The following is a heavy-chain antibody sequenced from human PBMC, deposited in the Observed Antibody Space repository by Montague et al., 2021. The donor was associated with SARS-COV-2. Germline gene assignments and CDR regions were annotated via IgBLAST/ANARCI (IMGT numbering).Heavy chain of an antibody. J-gene: IGHJ3*02. Sequence: SLRLSCAASGFTFSSYSMNWVRQAPGKGLEWVSSISSSSSYIYYXDSVKGRFTISRDNAKNSLYLQMNSLRAEDTAVYYCARDGAHYDSSGSDAFDIWGQGTMVTVSS. CDR1: GFTFSSYS. CDR3: ARDGAHYDSSGSDAFDI. V-gene: IGHV3-21*03. D-gene: IGHD3-22*01. CDR2: ISSSSSYI.